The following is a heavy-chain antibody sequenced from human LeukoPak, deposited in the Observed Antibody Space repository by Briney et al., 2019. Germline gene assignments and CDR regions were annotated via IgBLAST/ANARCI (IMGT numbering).Heavy chain of an antibody. D-gene: IGHD1-7*01. J-gene: IGHJ4*02. Sequence: KVGESLKISCKGSGYSFTSYWIGWVRQMPGKGLEWMGIIYPGDSDTRYSPSFQGQVTISADKSISTAYLQWSSLKASDTAMYYCARQDDWSYQSYYFDYWGQGTLVTVSS. CDR1: GYSFTSYW. CDR2: IYPGDSDT. V-gene: IGHV5-51*01. CDR3: ARQDDWSYQSYYFDY.